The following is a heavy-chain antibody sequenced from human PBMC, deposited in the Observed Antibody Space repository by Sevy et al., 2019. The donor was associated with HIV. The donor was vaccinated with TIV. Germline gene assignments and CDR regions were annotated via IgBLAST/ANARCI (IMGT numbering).Heavy chain of an antibody. CDR3: AITKDYYDSSGYPFDY. V-gene: IGHV1-24*01. D-gene: IGHD3-22*01. CDR1: GYTLTQLS. Sequence: ASVKVSCKVSGYTLTQLSMHWVRQAPGKGLEWMGSFDPEDGETIYAQKFQSRVTMTEDTSTDTAYMELSSLKSEDTAVFYCAITKDYYDSSGYPFDYWGQGTLVTVSS. CDR2: FDPEDGET. J-gene: IGHJ4*02.